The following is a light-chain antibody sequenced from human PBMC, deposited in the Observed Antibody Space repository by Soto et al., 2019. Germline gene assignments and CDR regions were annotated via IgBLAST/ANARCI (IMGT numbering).Light chain of an antibody. CDR2: RNK. Sequence: QSVLTQPPSASGTPGQRVTISCSGSSSHIGSNTVNWYQQLPGTAPKIINYRNKKRPSGVPDRFSGSKSGTSASLAISGLQSEDEADYYCVAWDDSLNGRYVFGTGTKVTVL. CDR1: SSHIGSNT. J-gene: IGLJ1*01. CDR3: VAWDDSLNGRYV. V-gene: IGLV1-44*01.